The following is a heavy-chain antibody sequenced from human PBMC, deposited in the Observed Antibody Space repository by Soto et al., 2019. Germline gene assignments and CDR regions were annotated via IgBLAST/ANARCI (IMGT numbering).Heavy chain of an antibody. V-gene: IGHV1-69*06. J-gene: IGHJ5*01. CDR1: GGTFSSYA. Sequence: SVKVSCKASGGTFSSYAISWVRQAPGQGLEWMGGIIPIFGTANYAQKFQGRVTITADTSNNQVSLQLNSVTPDDTAVYYCARLIGNSWLDSWGQGTLVTVSS. CDR2: IIPIFGTA. D-gene: IGHD3-16*01. CDR3: ARLIGNSWLDS.